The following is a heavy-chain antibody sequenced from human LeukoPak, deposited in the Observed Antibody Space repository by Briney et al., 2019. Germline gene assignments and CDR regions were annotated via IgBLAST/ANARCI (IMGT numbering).Heavy chain of an antibody. J-gene: IGHJ4*02. V-gene: IGHV3-23*01. CDR1: GFTFSSYG. CDR3: AKVSPPLVMVRGAPYYFDY. CDR2: ISGSGGST. Sequence: PGGSLRLSCAASGFTFSSYGMSWVRQAPGKGLEWVAAISGSGGSTYYADSVKGRFTISRDNSKNTLYLQMNSLRAEDTAVYYCAKVSPPLVMVRGAPYYFDYWGQGTLVTVSS. D-gene: IGHD3-10*01.